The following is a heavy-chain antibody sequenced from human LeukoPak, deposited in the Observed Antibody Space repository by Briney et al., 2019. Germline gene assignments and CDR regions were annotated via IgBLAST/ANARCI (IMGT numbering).Heavy chain of an antibody. CDR1: GFTVSCNE. CDR3: ARDPTELQLLSYYFDS. Sequence: GGSLRLSCAASGFTVSCNEMSWVRQAPGKGLEWVSSISGGSTYYADSVKGRFTVSRDNSKNTLYLQMDGLRAEDTAVYYCARDPTELQLLSYYFDSWGQGTLVAVSS. V-gene: IGHV3-38-3*01. CDR2: ISGGST. J-gene: IGHJ4*02. D-gene: IGHD2-2*01.